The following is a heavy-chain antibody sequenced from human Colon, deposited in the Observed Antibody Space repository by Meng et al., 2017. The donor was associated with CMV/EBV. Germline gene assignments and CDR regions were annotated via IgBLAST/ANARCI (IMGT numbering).Heavy chain of an antibody. Sequence: LSGAASGFTVSSYAMHWVRQAPGKGLEWVAVISYDGSNKYYADSVKGRFTISRDNSKNTLYLQMNSLRAEDTAVYYCARGYGDYLDYWGQGTLVTVSS. D-gene: IGHD4-17*01. V-gene: IGHV3-30*04. J-gene: IGHJ4*02. CDR3: ARGYGDYLDY. CDR2: ISYDGSNK. CDR1: GFTVSSYA.